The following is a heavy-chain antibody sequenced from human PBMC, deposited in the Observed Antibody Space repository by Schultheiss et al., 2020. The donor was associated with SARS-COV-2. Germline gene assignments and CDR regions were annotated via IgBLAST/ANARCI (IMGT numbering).Heavy chain of an antibody. CDR1: GFTVSSNY. V-gene: IGHV3-66*03. D-gene: IGHD6-6*01. CDR3: ARDPPPVSSSSGVGWFDP. CDR2: IYSCGST. Sequence: GGSLRLSCAASGFTVSSNYMSWVRQAPGKGLEWVSVIYSCGSTYYADSVKGRFTISRDNSKNTLYLQMNSLRAEDTAVYYCARDPPPVSSSSGVGWFDPWGQGTLVTVSS. J-gene: IGHJ5*02.